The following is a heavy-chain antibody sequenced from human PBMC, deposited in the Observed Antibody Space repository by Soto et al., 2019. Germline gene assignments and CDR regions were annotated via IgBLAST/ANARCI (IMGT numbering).Heavy chain of an antibody. V-gene: IGHV3-23*01. CDR3: AKARILNGYYPPRDFDY. D-gene: IGHD3-9*01. Sequence: EVQLLESGGGLEQPGGSLRLSCAASGFTFSNYAMTWVRQAPGKGLEWVSTTGSSGGSTYYADAVKGRFTISRDNSKKTLYLQMNSLRADDTAVYYCAKARILNGYYPPRDFDYWGQGTLVTVSS. J-gene: IGHJ4*02. CDR1: GFTFSNYA. CDR2: TGSSGGST.